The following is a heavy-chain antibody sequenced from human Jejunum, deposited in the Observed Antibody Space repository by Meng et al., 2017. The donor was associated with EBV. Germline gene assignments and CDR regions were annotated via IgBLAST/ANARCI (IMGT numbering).Heavy chain of an antibody. V-gene: IGHV3-15*01. Sequence: EVQVVESGGGLVKPGGSLRLSCVASGLNFNNAWMTWVRQAPGKGLEWVGRIKSKAAGETMDYAAPVQGRFTISRDDSKNTMYLQMNSLRTEDTAVYYCLPSFDSWGQGTLVTVSS. CDR3: LPSFDS. CDR2: IKSKAAGETM. J-gene: IGHJ4*02. CDR1: GLNFNNAW.